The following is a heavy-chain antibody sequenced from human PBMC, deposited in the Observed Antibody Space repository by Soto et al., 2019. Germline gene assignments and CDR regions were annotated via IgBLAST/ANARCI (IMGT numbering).Heavy chain of an antibody. D-gene: IGHD2-2*01. Sequence: EVHLVESGGGLVQPGGSLRLSCAVSGFTFSNYWMSWVRQAPGKGLEWVANIKPDGSVKFYVDSLKGRFNRFTLSRDNAKNTLYLQMNSLRVEDTAVYYCAREILVPAAFDAFDIWGQGTMVTVSS. CDR2: IKPDGSVK. J-gene: IGHJ3*02. CDR1: GFTFSNYW. V-gene: IGHV3-7*01. CDR3: AREILVPAAFDAFDI.